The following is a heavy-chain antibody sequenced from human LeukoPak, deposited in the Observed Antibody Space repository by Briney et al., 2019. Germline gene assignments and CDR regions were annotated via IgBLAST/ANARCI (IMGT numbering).Heavy chain of an antibody. D-gene: IGHD2-15*01. Sequence: ASVKVSCKASGYTFTAYYVHWVRQAPGQGPEWMGWIHPNSGGTKYAQNFQGRATMTRDTSITTAYMELSSLRSDDTAVYYCARGDIYWDYWGQGTQVTVSS. J-gene: IGHJ4*02. CDR1: GYTFTAYY. CDR3: ARGDIYWDY. CDR2: IHPNSGGT. V-gene: IGHV1-2*02.